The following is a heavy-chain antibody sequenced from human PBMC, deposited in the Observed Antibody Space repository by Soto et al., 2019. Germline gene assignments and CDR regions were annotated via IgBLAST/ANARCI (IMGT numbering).Heavy chain of an antibody. V-gene: IGHV1-8*01. CDR1: GYTFTSYD. J-gene: IGHJ4*02. CDR3: AREKSSWYDY. Sequence: QVQLVQSGAEVKKPGASVKVSCKASGYTFTSYDINWVRQATGQGLEWMGWMNPNSGSTVYAQKCXGXVXMXRNTSISTAYMELSSLRSEDTAVYYCAREKSSWYDYWGQGTLVTVSS. CDR2: MNPNSGST. D-gene: IGHD6-13*01.